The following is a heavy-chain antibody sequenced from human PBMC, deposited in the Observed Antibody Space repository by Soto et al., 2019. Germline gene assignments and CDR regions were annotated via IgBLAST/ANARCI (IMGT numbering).Heavy chain of an antibody. CDR1: GFTFDTYG. CDR3: ARVTPGNNLYYFSGLDF. J-gene: IGHJ6*02. Sequence: PGGSLRLSCVASGFTFDTYGIHWVRQAPGKGLQWVALISYEGSNTYYADSVRGRLTISRDNSKNTLYLQTNTLRPEDTGLYYCARVTPGNNLYYFSGLDFWGQGTSVTVSS. V-gene: IGHV3-30-3*01. D-gene: IGHD1-1*01. CDR2: ISYEGSNT.